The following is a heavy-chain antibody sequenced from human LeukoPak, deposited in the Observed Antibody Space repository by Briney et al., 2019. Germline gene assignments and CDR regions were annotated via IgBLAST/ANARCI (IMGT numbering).Heavy chain of an antibody. J-gene: IGHJ4*02. D-gene: IGHD3-10*01. V-gene: IGHV3-30*18. CDR2: ISYDGSNK. Sequence: GGSLRLSCAASGFTFSSYGMHWVRQAPGRGLEWVAVISYDGSNKYYADSVKGRFTISRDNSKNTLFLQMNNLRAEDTAVYSCAKGHYGSGSYYYIDYWGQGTLVTVSS. CDR3: AKGHYGSGSYYYIDY. CDR1: GFTFSSYG.